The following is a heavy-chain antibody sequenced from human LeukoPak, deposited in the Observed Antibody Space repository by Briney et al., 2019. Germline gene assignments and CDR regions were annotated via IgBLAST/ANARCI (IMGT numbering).Heavy chain of an antibody. V-gene: IGHV4-39*07. J-gene: IGHJ5*02. CDR1: GGSIRSSSYY. Sequence: SEAPSLTCTVSGGSIRSSSYYWGWVRLPPGKGLEWIGNIYYSGNNYSNLSLKSRVAISVDTSKNQFSLRLRSVTAADTAVYYCARGPGPGILAAGIKNWFDPWGQGTLVTVSS. D-gene: IGHD6-13*01. CDR3: ARGPGPGILAAGIKNWFDP. CDR2: IYYSGNN.